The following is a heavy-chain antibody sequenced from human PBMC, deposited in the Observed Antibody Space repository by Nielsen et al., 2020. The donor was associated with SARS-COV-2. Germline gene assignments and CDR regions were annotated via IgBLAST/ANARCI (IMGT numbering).Heavy chain of an antibody. CDR1: GYTLTELS. D-gene: IGHD3-22*01. J-gene: IGHJ4*02. CDR3: ARVSPDPYDSSGYPYFDY. CDR2: FDPEDGET. Sequence: ASVKVSCKVSGYTLTELSMYWVRQAPGNGFEWMGGFDPEDGETIYAQKFQGRVTMTEDTSTDTAYMELSSLRSEDTAVYYCARVSPDPYDSSGYPYFDYWGQGTLVTVSS. V-gene: IGHV1-24*01.